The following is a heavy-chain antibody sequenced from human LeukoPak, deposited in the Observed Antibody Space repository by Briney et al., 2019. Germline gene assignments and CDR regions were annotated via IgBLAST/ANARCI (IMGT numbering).Heavy chain of an antibody. CDR2: INHSGST. J-gene: IGHJ4*02. V-gene: IGHV4-34*01. D-gene: IGHD3-22*01. CDR3: ARDLGVNYYDSSGQDY. CDR1: GGSFSGYY. Sequence: SETLSLTCAVYGGSFSGYYWSWIRQPPGKGLEWIGEINHSGSTNYNPSLKSRVTISVDTSKNQFSLKLSSVTAADTAVYYCARDLGVNYYDSSGQDYWGQGTLVTVSS.